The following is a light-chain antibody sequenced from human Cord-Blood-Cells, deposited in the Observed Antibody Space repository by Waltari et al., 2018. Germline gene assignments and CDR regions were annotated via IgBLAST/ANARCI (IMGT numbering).Light chain of an antibody. CDR3: QQRSNWPPWT. CDR2: DAS. V-gene: IGKV3-11*01. CDR1: QSVSSY. Sequence: EIVLTQSPVTLSLSPGDRATLSCRASQSVSSYLAWYQQKPGQAPRLLIYDASNRATGIPARFSGSGSGTDFTLTISSLEPEDFAVYYCQQRSNWPPWTFGQGTKVEIK. J-gene: IGKJ1*01.